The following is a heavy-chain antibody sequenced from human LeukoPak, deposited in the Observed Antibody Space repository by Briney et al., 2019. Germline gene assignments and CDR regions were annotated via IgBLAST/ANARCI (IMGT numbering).Heavy chain of an antibody. CDR2: TYYRSTWST. CDR3: ARDRGGFDS. D-gene: IGHD3-10*01. Sequence: SQTLSLTCNISGDSVSSHTAARNWIRQSPSRGLEWLGRTYYRSTWSTDYAVSVQSRITINPDTSRNHFSLQLSSVTPEDTAVYYCARDRGGFDSWGQGTLVTVSS. CDR1: GDSVSSHTAA. J-gene: IGHJ5*01. V-gene: IGHV6-1*01.